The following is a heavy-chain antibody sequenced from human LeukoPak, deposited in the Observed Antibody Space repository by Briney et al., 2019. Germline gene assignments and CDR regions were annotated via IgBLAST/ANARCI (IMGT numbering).Heavy chain of an antibody. J-gene: IGHJ4*02. CDR2: IVVGSGNT. D-gene: IGHD3-22*01. CDR1: GFTFTNSA. V-gene: IGHV1-58*01. CDR3: AAGGPARKYYYDSSGYPVDY. Sequence: SVKVSCKASGFTFTNSAAQWVRQARGQRLEWIGWIVVGSGNTNYAQKFQERVTITRDMSTSTAYMELSSLRSEDTAVYYCAAGGPARKYYYDSSGYPVDYWGQGTLVTVSS.